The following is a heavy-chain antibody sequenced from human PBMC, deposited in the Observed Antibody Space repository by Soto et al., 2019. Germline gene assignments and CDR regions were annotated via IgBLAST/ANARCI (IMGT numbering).Heavy chain of an antibody. J-gene: IGHJ3*01. D-gene: IGHD4-17*01. CDR1: SGSITSCAYY. CDR2: IYYNGNT. V-gene: IGHV4-31*03. CDR3: ARARLRAVYAFDF. Sequence: SETLSLTCTVSSGSITSCAYYWTWVRQHPGKGLEWIGYIYYNGNTYFSPSLKSRLTISIDTSKNQFSLKLSSVTAADTAMYYCARARLRAVYAFDFWGQGTMVTVSS.